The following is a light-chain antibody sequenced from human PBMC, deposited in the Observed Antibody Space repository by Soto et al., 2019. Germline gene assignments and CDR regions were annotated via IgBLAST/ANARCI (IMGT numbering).Light chain of an antibody. J-gene: IGLJ1*01. CDR1: SSNIGTNT. CDR3: AAWDDSLNGYV. Sequence: QSALTQSPSASGTPGQRVTISCSGGSSNIGTNTVNWYQQLPGTAPKLLIYGDNQRPSGVPDRFSGSKSGTSASLAIIGLQSEDEADYYCAAWDDSLNGYVFAAGTKVTVL. CDR2: GDN. V-gene: IGLV1-44*01.